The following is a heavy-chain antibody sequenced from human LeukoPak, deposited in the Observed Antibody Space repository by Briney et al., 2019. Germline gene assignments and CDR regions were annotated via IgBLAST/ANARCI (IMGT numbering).Heavy chain of an antibody. CDR3: AKDAPLWAAGGYFDY. V-gene: IGHV3-30*02. J-gene: IGHJ4*02. CDR1: GFTFSRSA. Sequence: PGGSLRLSCATSGFTFSRSAMHWVRQAPGKGLEWVAFIGHDGSNKNYADSVKGRFTISRDNSKNTLYLQMNSLRAEDTAVYYCAKDAPLWAAGGYFDYWGQGTLVTVSS. D-gene: IGHD2-8*02. CDR2: IGHDGSNK.